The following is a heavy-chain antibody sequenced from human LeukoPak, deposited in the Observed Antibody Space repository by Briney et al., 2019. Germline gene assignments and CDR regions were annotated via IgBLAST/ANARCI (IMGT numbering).Heavy chain of an antibody. D-gene: IGHD6-19*01. CDR2: INPNSGGT. CDR3: ARVGSGWSYYFDY. Sequence: ASVKVSCKASGYTFTGYFMHWVRQAPGQGLEWMGWINPNSGGTNYAQKFQGRVTMTRDTSISTAYMELSRLRSDDTAVYYCARVGSGWSYYFDYWGQGTLVTVSS. V-gene: IGHV1-2*02. CDR1: GYTFTGYF. J-gene: IGHJ4*02.